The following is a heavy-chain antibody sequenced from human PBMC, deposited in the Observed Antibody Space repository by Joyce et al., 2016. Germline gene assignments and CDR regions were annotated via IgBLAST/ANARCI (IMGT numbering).Heavy chain of an antibody. CDR3: ARDLRAPSTSNDAFDI. Sequence: QVQLVQSGAEVKKPGSSVKVSCKASGGRFSSYAINWVRQAPGQGLEWMGGIIPIFGPANYAQKFQGRVTITADESTSTAYMELSSLKSEDTAVYYCARDLRAPSTSNDAFDIWGQGTMVTVSS. CDR1: GGRFSSYA. CDR2: IIPIFGPA. V-gene: IGHV1-69*01. J-gene: IGHJ3*02.